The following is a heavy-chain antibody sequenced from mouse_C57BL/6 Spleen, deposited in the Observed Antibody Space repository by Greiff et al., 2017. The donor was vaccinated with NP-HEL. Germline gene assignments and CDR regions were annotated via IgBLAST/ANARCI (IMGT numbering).Heavy chain of an antibody. CDR1: GYAFSSSW. Sequence: LVESGPELVKPGASVKISCKASGYAFSSSWMNWVKQRPGKGLEWIGRIYPGDGDTNYNGKFKGKATLTADKSSSTAYMQLSSLTSEDSAVYFCARERNYLDYWGQGTTLTVSS. CDR3: ARERNYLDY. J-gene: IGHJ2*01. CDR2: IYPGDGDT. V-gene: IGHV1-82*01.